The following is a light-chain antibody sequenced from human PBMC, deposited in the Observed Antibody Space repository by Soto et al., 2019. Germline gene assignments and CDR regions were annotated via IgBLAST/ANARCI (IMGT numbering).Light chain of an antibody. CDR3: QQGYSTLTWT. CDR1: QNITTY. CDR2: GAS. J-gene: IGKJ1*01. V-gene: IGKV1-39*01. Sequence: DIQMTQSPSSLSASVGDRVTIPCRASQNITTYLNWYQQKPGKAPKLLIYGASSLQNGVPSRFRGSGAGTDFTLTISSLQPEDFATYYCQQGYSTLTWTFGKGTKVELK.